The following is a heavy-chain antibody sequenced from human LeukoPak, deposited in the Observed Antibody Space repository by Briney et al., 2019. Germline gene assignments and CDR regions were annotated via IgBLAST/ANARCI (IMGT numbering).Heavy chain of an antibody. J-gene: IGHJ4*02. CDR1: GFTFSSYA. CDR2: ISGSGGST. Sequence: GGSLRLSCAASGFTFSSYAMSWVRQAPGKGLEWVSAISGSGGSTYYADSVKGRFTISRDNSKNTLYLQMNSLRAEDTAVYYCAKPPRYFDWKTYYFDYWGQGTLVTVSS. D-gene: IGHD3-9*01. V-gene: IGHV3-23*01. CDR3: AKPPRYFDWKTYYFDY.